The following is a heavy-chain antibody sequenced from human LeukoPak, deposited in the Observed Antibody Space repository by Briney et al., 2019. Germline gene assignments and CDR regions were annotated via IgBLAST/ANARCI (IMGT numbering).Heavy chain of an antibody. V-gene: IGHV3-7*01. CDR2: IKQDGSEK. J-gene: IGHJ4*02. CDR3: ARTTRSRFDY. CDR1: GFTFSGYW. D-gene: IGHD6-13*01. Sequence: PGGSLRLSCAASGFTFSGYWMSWVRQAPGKGLEWVANIKQDGSEKYYVDSVKGRFTISRDNAKNSLYLQMNSLRAEDTAVYYCARTTRSRFDYWGQGTLVTVSS.